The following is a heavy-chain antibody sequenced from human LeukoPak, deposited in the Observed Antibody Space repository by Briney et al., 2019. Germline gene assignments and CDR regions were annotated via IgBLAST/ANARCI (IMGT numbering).Heavy chain of an antibody. V-gene: IGHV1-46*01. CDR3: AREGGRWNGDY. CDR1: GYTFISYY. D-gene: IGHD1-1*01. CDR2: INPSGGST. J-gene: IGHJ4*02. Sequence: ASVKVSCKASGYTFISYYMHWVRQAPGQGLEWMGIINPSGGSTGYAQKFQGRVTMTRDMSTSTVYMELNSLRSEDTAVYYCAREGGRWNGDYWGQGTLVTVSS.